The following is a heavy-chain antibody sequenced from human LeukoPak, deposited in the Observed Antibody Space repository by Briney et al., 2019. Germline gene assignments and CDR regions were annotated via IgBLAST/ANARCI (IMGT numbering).Heavy chain of an antibody. J-gene: IGHJ4*02. CDR3: ARASNYCGGDCDFDY. V-gene: IGHV4-61*02. CDR1: GGSISSGSYY. Sequence: PSETLSLTCTVSGGSISSGSYYWSWIRQPAGKGLEWIGRIYTSGSTNYNPSLKGRVTISVDTSKNQFSLKLSSVTAADTAVYYCARASNYCGGDCDFDYWGQGTLVTVSS. D-gene: IGHD2-21*02. CDR2: IYTSGST.